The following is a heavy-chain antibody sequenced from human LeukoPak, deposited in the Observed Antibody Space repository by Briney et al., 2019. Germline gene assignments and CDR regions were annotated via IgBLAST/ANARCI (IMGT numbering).Heavy chain of an antibody. CDR3: ASTSSF. CDR2: IITTCSTI. D-gene: IGHD1-26*01. J-gene: IGHJ4*02. CDR1: GFTFSSYG. Sequence: PGRSLRLSCAASGFTFSSYGMHGVRQAPGKGPEGVSYIITTCSTIYYADSVKGRLTISRDNAENSLYLQMNSLRAEDTAVYYCASTSSFWGQGTLVTVSS. V-gene: IGHV3-48*04.